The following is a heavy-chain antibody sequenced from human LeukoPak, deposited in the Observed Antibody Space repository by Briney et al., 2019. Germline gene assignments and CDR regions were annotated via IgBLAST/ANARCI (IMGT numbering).Heavy chain of an antibody. Sequence: SETLSLTCTVSGYSISSGYYWGWIRQPPGKGLEWIGSIYHSGSTYYNPSLKSRVTISVDTSKNQFSLKLSSVTAADTAVYYCAREPRGDFDYWGQGTLVTVSS. J-gene: IGHJ4*02. CDR1: GYSISSGYY. CDR2: IYHSGST. CDR3: AREPRGDFDY. D-gene: IGHD3-10*01. V-gene: IGHV4-38-2*02.